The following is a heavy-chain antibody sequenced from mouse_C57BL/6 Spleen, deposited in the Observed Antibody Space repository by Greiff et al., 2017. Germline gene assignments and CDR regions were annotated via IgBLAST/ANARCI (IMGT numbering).Heavy chain of an antibody. CDR1: GYTFTSYW. D-gene: IGHD1-1*01. Sequence: QVQLQQPGAELVKPGASVKMSCKASGYTFTSYWITWVKQRPGQGLEWIGDIYPGSGSTNYNEKFKSKATLTVDTSSSTAYMQLSSLTSEDSAVYYCARDYYGRNGDMDYWGQGTSVTVSS. CDR2: IYPGSGST. J-gene: IGHJ4*01. CDR3: ARDYYGRNGDMDY. V-gene: IGHV1-55*01.